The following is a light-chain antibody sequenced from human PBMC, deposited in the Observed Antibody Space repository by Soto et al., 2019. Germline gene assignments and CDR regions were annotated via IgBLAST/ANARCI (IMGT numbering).Light chain of an antibody. CDR3: SSYAGSNFL. Sequence: QSVLTQPPSASGTPGQRVTISCSGSSSNIGSNYVYWYQQLPGTAPKLLIYKNNQRPSGVPDRFSGSKYGNTASLTVSGLQAEDEADYYCSSYAGSNFLFGGGTKVTV. CDR1: SSNIGSNY. V-gene: IGLV1-47*01. CDR2: KNN. J-gene: IGLJ2*01.